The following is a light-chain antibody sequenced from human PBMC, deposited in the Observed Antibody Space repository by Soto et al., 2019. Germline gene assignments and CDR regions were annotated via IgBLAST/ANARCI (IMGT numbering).Light chain of an antibody. CDR1: GSDVGGFNS. CDR3: SSYTSSSTLV. J-gene: IGLJ3*02. Sequence: QSVLTQPASVSGSPGQSITISCTGTGSDVGGFNSVSWYQQHPGKAPKLMIYDVSNRPSGVSNRFSGSKFDNTASLTISGLQAEDEADYYCSSYTSSSTLVFGGGTKLTVL. V-gene: IGLV2-14*01. CDR2: DVS.